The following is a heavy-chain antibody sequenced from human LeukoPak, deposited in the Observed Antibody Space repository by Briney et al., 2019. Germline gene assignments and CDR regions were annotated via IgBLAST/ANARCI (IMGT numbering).Heavy chain of an antibody. CDR1: GFTSSSYA. CDR3: AKDIGGYSGYRYYYYYGMDV. CDR2: ISGSGGST. D-gene: IGHD5-12*01. V-gene: IGHV3-23*01. J-gene: IGHJ6*02. Sequence: PGGSLRLSCAASGFTSSSYAMSWVRQAPGKGLEWVSAISGSGGSTYYADSVKGRFTISRDNSKNTLYLQMNSLRAEDTAVYYCAKDIGGYSGYRYYYYYGMDVWGQGTTVTVSS.